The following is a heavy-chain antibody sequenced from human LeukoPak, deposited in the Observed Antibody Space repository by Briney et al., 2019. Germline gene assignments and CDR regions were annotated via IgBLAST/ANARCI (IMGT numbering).Heavy chain of an antibody. CDR3: ARNYASGTYDFGY. V-gene: IGHV3-30*09. CDR2: ISYDGSNK. CDR1: GFTFSSYS. Sequence: GGSLRLPCAASGFTFSSYSMAWVRQAPGKGLEWVAVISYDGSNKYYADSVKGRFAISRDNSKNTVYLQMNSLRAEDTAVYYCARNYASGTYDFGYWGQGALVTVSS. D-gene: IGHD3-10*01. J-gene: IGHJ4*02.